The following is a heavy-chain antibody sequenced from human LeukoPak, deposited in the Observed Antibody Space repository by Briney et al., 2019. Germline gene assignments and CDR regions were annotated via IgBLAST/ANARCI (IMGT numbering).Heavy chain of an antibody. CDR2: INPSGGST. Sequence: ASVKVSCKASGYTFTSYYMHWVRQAPGQGLEWMGIINPSGGSTSYAQKFQGRVTMTRDMSTSTVYMELSSLRSEDTAVYYCARGRGKRILRYFDWINWFDPWGQGTLVTVSS. D-gene: IGHD3-9*01. J-gene: IGHJ5*02. V-gene: IGHV1-46*01. CDR1: GYTFTSYY. CDR3: ARGRGKRILRYFDWINWFDP.